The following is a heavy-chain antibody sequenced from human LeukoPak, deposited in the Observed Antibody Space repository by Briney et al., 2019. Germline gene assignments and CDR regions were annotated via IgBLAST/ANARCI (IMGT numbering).Heavy chain of an antibody. D-gene: IGHD3-10*01. Sequence: GGSLRLPCAASGFTFSSYSMNWVRQAPGKGLEWVSYISSSSSTIYYADSVKGRFTISRDNAKNSLYLQMNSLRAEDTAVYYCARDHFGLTYNWFDPWGQGTLVTVSS. CDR1: GFTFSSYS. CDR2: ISSSSSTI. V-gene: IGHV3-48*01. CDR3: ARDHFGLTYNWFDP. J-gene: IGHJ5*02.